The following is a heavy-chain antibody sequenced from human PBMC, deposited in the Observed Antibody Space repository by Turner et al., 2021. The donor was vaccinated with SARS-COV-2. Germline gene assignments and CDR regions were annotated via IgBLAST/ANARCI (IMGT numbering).Heavy chain of an antibody. J-gene: IGHJ4*02. CDR2: INNGGSTI. V-gene: IGHV3-48*03. Sequence: EVQLVESGGGLVQPGGSLSLSCSASGFSFSTFEMNWVRQAPGKGLEWLSYINNGGSTIHYADSVKGRFTVSRDNAKNSLYLQLNSLKAEDTAVYYCAREYYGLLAGYYLDSWGQGTLVTVSS. D-gene: IGHD3-9*01. CDR3: AREYYGLLAGYYLDS. CDR1: GFSFSTFE.